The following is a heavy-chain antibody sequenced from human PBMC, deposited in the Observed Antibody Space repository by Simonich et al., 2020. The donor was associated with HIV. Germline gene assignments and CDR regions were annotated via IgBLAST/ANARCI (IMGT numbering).Heavy chain of an antibody. D-gene: IGHD2-2*02. Sequence: VQLVESGGGLVQPGGSLRLSCAASGFTFSSYAMHLVRQAPGKGVEWVAGISDDGSNKYHAGSVKGRFTISRDNSKNTLYRQMNSLRAEDTAVYYCARGGYCSSTSCYTRNWFDPWGQGTLVTVSS. CDR1: GFTFSSYA. J-gene: IGHJ5*02. V-gene: IGHV3-30*07. CDR2: ISDDGSNK. CDR3: ARGGYCSSTSCYTRNWFDP.